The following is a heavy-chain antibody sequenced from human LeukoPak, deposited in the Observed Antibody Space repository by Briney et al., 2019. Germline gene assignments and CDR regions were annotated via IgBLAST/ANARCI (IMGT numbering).Heavy chain of an antibody. CDR1: GFTFSSYS. D-gene: IGHD2-15*01. CDR2: ISSSSSYI. Sequence: GSLRLSCAASGFTFSSYSMNWVRQAPGKGLEWVSSISSSSSYIYYADSVKGRFTISRDNAKNSLYLQMNSLRAEDTAVYYCARDLGDIVVVVAATPPAFDIWGQGTMVTVSS. CDR3: ARDLGDIVVVVAATPPAFDI. J-gene: IGHJ3*02. V-gene: IGHV3-21*01.